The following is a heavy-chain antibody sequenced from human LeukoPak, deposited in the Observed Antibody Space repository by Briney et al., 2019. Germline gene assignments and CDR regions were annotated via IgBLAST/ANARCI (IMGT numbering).Heavy chain of an antibody. CDR3: ARARRRWVFDY. D-gene: IGHD5-24*01. Sequence: ASVKVSCKASGYTFTSYYMHWVRQAPGQGLEWMGIINPSGGSTSYAQKFQGRVTMARDMSTSTVYMELSSLRSEDTAVYYCARARRRWVFDYWGQGTLDTVSS. V-gene: IGHV1-46*01. CDR1: GYTFTSYY. J-gene: IGHJ4*02. CDR2: INPSGGST.